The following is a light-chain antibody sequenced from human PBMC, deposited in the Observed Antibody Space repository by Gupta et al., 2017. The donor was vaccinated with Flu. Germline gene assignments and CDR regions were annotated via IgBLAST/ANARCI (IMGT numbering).Light chain of an antibody. J-gene: IGKJ1*01. CDR2: ART. CDR1: QTVDTY. CDR3: QQRDYMPRT. Sequence: DIQMTQSPSSLSASVGDRVTVACRASQTVDTYLNWYQHKPGRAPQLLIYARTTLQSGVPSRFSDDAYGTEFTLTISDRQPEDSATYYCQQRDYMPRTFGQGTRVEI. V-gene: IGKV1-39*01.